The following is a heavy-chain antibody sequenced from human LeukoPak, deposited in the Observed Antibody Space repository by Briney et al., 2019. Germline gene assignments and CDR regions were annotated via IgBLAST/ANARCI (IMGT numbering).Heavy chain of an antibody. J-gene: IGHJ4*02. D-gene: IGHD6-19*01. CDR1: GFTFGSYG. CDR3: AKGLPPGAVSAVFDY. CDR2: ISYDGSNK. V-gene: IGHV3-30*18. Sequence: PGGSLRLSCAASGFTFGSYGMHWVRQAPGKGLEWVAVISYDGSNKYYADSVKGRFTISRDNSKNTLYMQINSLRAEDTAVFYCAKGLPPGAVSAVFDYWGRGTLVTVSS.